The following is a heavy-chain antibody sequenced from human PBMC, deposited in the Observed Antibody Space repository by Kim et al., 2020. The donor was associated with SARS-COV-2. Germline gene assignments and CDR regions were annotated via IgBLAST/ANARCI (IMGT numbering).Heavy chain of an antibody. D-gene: IGHD2-15*01. Sequence: SETLSLTCTVSGAFISGYYWSWIRQPPGKVLEWIGYIYYSVSTNYNPSLKSRFTISVDTSKNQFSLKLSSVTAADTAVYYCARDGLGYCSGGSCPWAFDIWGQGTMVTVSS. CDR3: ARDGLGYCSGGSCPWAFDI. J-gene: IGHJ3*02. V-gene: IGHV4-59*01. CDR1: GAFISGYY. CDR2: IYYSVST.